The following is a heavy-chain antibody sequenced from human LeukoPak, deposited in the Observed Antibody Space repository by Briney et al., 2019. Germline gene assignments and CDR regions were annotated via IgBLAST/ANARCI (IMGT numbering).Heavy chain of an antibody. CDR3: ARGIRGGYFDY. V-gene: IGHV1-69*08. J-gene: IGHJ4*02. Sequence: ASVKVSCKASGVTFTSYTFSWVRQAPGQGLEWMGRVIPIVGTTEYAQKFQGRVTITADRSTTTAYMELSSLRSEDTAVYYCARGIRGGYFDYWGQGTLVTVSS. CDR1: GVTFTSYT. D-gene: IGHD3-10*01. CDR2: VIPIVGTT.